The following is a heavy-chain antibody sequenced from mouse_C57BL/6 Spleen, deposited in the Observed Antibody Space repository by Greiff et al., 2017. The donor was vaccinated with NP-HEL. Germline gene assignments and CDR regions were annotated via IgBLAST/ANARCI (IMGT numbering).Heavy chain of an antibody. CDR3: ARGGYDAFDY. D-gene: IGHD2-3*01. CDR1: GYAFSSSW. J-gene: IGHJ2*01. Sequence: VQLQQSGPELVKPGASVKISCKASGYAFSSSWMNWVKQRPGKGLEWIGRIYPGVGDTTYNGKFKGKATLTAAQSSSTASMQLRSLTSADSAVYFCARGGYDAFDYWGQGTTLTVSS. V-gene: IGHV1-82*01. CDR2: IYPGVGDT.